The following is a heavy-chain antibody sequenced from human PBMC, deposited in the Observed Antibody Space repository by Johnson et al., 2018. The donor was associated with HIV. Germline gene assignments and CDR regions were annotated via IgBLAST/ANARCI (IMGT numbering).Heavy chain of an antibody. CDR3: ARGPTPVFGNAFDI. V-gene: IGHV3-64*01. J-gene: IGHJ3*02. D-gene: IGHD3-3*01. CDR2: ISSNGGST. Sequence: VQLVESGGGLVQPGGSLRLSCAASGFTFSSYAMHWVRQAPGKGLEYVSAISSNGGSTYYANSVKGRFTISRDNSKNTLYLQMGSLRAEDTAVYYCARGPTPVFGNAFDIWGQGTMVTVSS. CDR1: GFTFSSYA.